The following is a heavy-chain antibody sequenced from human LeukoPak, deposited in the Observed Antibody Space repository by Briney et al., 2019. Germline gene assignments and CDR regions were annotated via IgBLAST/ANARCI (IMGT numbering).Heavy chain of an antibody. J-gene: IGHJ6*03. CDR2: IREDGSEK. D-gene: IGHD1-26*01. CDR1: GFTFSSYW. Sequence: GGSLRLSCAVSGFTFSSYWMSWVRPAPGKGLEWVANIREDGSEKYYVDSVKGRFTISRDNAKNSLYLQMNSLRAEDTAVYYCAREVGWDYYYMDVWGKGTTVTISS. V-gene: IGHV3-7*01. CDR3: AREVGWDYYYMDV.